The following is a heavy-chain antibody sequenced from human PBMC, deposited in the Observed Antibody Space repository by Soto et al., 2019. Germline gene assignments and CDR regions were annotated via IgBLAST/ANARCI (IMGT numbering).Heavy chain of an antibody. CDR1: GFTFTGYA. CDR3: AKSQGYNLNDFNY. V-gene: IGHV3-23*01. CDR2: ISSRGGST. J-gene: IGHJ4*02. Sequence: EVQLLESGGGLVQPGGSLRLSGVGSGFTFTGYAMNWVRQAPGKGLEWVSAISSRGGSTFYADSVKGRFTISRDNSKNTLYLQINSLRAEDTAVYYCAKSQGYNLNDFNYWGQGTLVTVSS. D-gene: IGHD1-20*01.